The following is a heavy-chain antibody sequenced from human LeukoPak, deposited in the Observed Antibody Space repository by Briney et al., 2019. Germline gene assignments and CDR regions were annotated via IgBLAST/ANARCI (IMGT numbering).Heavy chain of an antibody. CDR3: AKRITEAVGIYFDS. CDR1: GFSFSSYA. V-gene: IGHV3-23*01. D-gene: IGHD6-19*01. Sequence: PGGSLRLSCVGPGFSFSSYAMTWVRQAPGKGLEWVSTIYGGGTNTFYADSVKGRFTISRDDSKNMQFLQMNSLRPEDTAVYFCAKRITEAVGIYFDSWGQGALVTVSS. J-gene: IGHJ4*02. CDR2: IYGGGTNT.